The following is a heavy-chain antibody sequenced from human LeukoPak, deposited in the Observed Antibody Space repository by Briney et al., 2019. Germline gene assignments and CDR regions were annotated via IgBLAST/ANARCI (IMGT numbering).Heavy chain of an antibody. Sequence: GESLKISCKGSGYRFTSYWIGWVRQMPGKGLEWMGIIYPGDSDTRYSPSFQGQVTISADKSISTAYLQWSSLKASDTAMYYCARLAAAGTLSSYYFDYWGQGTLVTVSP. CDR1: GYRFTSYW. V-gene: IGHV5-51*01. D-gene: IGHD6-13*01. CDR3: ARLAAAGTLSSYYFDY. J-gene: IGHJ4*02. CDR2: IYPGDSDT.